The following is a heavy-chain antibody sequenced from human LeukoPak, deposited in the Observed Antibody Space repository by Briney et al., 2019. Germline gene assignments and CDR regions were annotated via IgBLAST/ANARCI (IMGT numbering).Heavy chain of an antibody. CDR1: GGSISSGGYS. V-gene: IGHV4-30-2*01. Sequence: PSETLSLTCAVSGGSISSGGYSWSWIRQPPGKGLEWIGYIYHSGSTNYNPSLKSRVTISVDTSKNQFSLKLSSVTAADTAVYYCARHVPFRYFDWSDDAFDIWGQGIMVTVSS. D-gene: IGHD3-9*01. J-gene: IGHJ3*02. CDR3: ARHVPFRYFDWSDDAFDI. CDR2: IYHSGST.